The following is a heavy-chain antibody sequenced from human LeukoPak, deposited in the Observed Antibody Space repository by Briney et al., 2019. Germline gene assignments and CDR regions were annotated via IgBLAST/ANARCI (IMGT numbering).Heavy chain of an antibody. J-gene: IGHJ4*02. Sequence: PSETLSLTCTVSGYSISSGYYWGWIRQPPGKGLEWIGSIYHSGSTYYNPSLKSRVTISVDTSKNQFSLKLSSVTAADTAVYYCAGAQMELDYWGQGTLVTVSS. CDR1: GYSISSGYY. CDR3: AGAQMELDY. CDR2: IYHSGST. V-gene: IGHV4-38-2*02. D-gene: IGHD1-1*01.